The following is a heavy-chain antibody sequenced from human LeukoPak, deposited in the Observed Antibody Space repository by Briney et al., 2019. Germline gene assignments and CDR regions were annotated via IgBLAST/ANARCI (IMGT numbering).Heavy chain of an antibody. J-gene: IGHJ6*03. CDR3: ARGGYSYGHNYYYYYMDV. V-gene: IGHV1-8*01. CDR2: MNPNSGNT. Sequence: ASVKVSCKASGYTFTSYDINWVRQATGQGLEWVGWMNPNSGNTGYAQKFQGRVTMTRNSSISTAYMELSSLRSEDTAVYYCARGGYSYGHNYYYYYMDVWGKGATVTVSS. D-gene: IGHD5-18*01. CDR1: GYTFTSYD.